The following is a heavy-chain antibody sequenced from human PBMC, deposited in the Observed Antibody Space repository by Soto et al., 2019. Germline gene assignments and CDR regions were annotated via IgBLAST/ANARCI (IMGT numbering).Heavy chain of an antibody. D-gene: IGHD2-15*01. V-gene: IGHV1-2*04. CDR2: INPNSGGT. CDR3: ARDHCSGGSCYSAFDY. J-gene: IGHJ4*02. CDR1: GYTFTSYA. Sequence: GASVKVSCKASGYTFTSYAMHWVHQAPGQRLEWMGWINPNSGGTNYAQKFQGWVTMTRDTSISTAYMELSRLRSDDTAVYYCARDHCSGGSCYSAFDYWGQGTLVTVS.